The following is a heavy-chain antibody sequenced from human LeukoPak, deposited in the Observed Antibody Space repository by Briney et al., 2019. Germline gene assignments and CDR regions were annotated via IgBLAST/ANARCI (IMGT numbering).Heavy chain of an antibody. D-gene: IGHD1-26*01. J-gene: IGHJ4*02. CDR3: AKDLSSSGSYSSVDY. V-gene: IGHV3-7*01. Sequence: GGSLRLSCAASGFTFSNYWMSWVRQAPGKGLEWVANIKQDGSEKYYVDSVKGRFTIPRDNSKNSLYLQMNSLRAEDTAVYYCAKDLSSSGSYSSVDYWGQGTLVTVSS. CDR1: GFTFSNYW. CDR2: IKQDGSEK.